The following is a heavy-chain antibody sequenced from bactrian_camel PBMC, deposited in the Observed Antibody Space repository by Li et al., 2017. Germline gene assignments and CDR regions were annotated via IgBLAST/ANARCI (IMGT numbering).Heavy chain of an antibody. CDR2: IDSDGTS. Sequence: HVQLVESGGGEVQAGGSLRLTCAASGSTYSYRNARGCMGWFRQAPGKEREAVALIDSDGTSSYADSVKGRFTISRDKAENTIYLLMNSLKSDDTATYYCAADDAALTYAYGGSCLVETNTGMDYWGKGTQVTVS. J-gene: IGHJ7*01. V-gene: IGHV3S53*01. D-gene: IGHD2*01. CDR1: GSTYSYRNARGC.